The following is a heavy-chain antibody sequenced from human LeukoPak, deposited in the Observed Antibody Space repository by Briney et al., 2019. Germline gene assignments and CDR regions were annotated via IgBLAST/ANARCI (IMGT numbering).Heavy chain of an antibody. Sequence: PGGSLRLSCAASGFTFSSYSMNWVRQAPGKGLEWVSSISSSSSYIYYADSVKGRFTISRDNAKNSLYLQMNSLRAEDTAVYYCASNYFGGVIVFDYWGQGTLVTVSS. V-gene: IGHV3-21*01. J-gene: IGHJ4*02. CDR2: ISSSSSYI. D-gene: IGHD3-16*02. CDR1: GFTFSSYS. CDR3: ASNYFGGVIVFDY.